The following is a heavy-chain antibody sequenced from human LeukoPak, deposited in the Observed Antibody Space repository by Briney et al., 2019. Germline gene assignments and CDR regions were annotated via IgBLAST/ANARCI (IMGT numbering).Heavy chain of an antibody. Sequence: PGGSLRLSCAASGFTFSSYGMHWVRHAPGKGLVWVSRINTDGSITNYADSVKGRFSISRDNAKNTLYLQMSSLRAEDTAVYYCARDRGPRTGFMVREAYDYWGQGTLVTVSS. V-gene: IGHV3-74*01. CDR3: ARDRGPRTGFMVREAYDY. D-gene: IGHD3-10*01. J-gene: IGHJ4*02. CDR2: INTDGSIT. CDR1: GFTFSSYG.